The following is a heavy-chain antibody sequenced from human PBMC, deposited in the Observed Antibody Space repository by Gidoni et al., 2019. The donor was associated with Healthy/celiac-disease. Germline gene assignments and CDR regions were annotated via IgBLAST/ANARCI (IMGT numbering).Heavy chain of an antibody. CDR2: INHSGST. CDR1: GGSFSGYY. D-gene: IGHD2-2*01. J-gene: IGHJ4*02. Sequence: QVQLQQWGAGLLKPSETLSLTCAVYGGSFSGYYWSWIRQPPGKGLDWIGEINHSGSTNYNPSLKSRVTISVDTSKNQFSLKLSSVTAADTAVYYCAGGRGRGFTNFDYWGQGTLVTDSS. CDR3: AGGRGRGFTNFDY. V-gene: IGHV4-34*01.